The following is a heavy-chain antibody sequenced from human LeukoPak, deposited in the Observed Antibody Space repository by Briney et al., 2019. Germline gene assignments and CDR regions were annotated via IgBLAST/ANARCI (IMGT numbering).Heavy chain of an antibody. CDR1: GDSVSSYSAG. J-gene: IGHJ4*02. D-gene: IGHD6-13*01. V-gene: IGHV6-1*01. CDR2: TYYRSKWYN. CDR3: GRDIGAAIGH. Sequence: SQTRSLTCAISGDSVSSYSAGWNWIRQSPSRGLEWLGRTYYRSKWYNEYALSVRSRITISPDTSKNQVSLQLNSVTPDDTAFYYCGRDIGAAIGHWGQGTLVTVSS.